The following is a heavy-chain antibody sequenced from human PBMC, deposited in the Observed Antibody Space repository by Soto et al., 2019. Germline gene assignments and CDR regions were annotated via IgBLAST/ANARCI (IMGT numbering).Heavy chain of an antibody. CDR1: GGSFSGYY. CDR2: INDSGTT. V-gene: IGHV4-34*01. J-gene: IGHJ4*02. D-gene: IGHD3-22*01. CDR3: ARGPAYDGSGYLRY. Sequence: SETLSLTCAVSGGSFSGYYWSWIRQPPGKGLEWIGEINDSGTTNYNPSLTGRVTVSVDTSKNRFSLRLSSVTAADTAVYFCARGPAYDGSGYLRYWGQGTLVTV.